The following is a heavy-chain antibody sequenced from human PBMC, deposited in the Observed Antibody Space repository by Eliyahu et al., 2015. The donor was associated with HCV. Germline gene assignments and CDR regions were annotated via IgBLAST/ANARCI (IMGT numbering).Heavy chain of an antibody. J-gene: IGHJ4*02. V-gene: IGHV4-39*01. CDR1: GGSISSSSYY. CDR2: IYYSGST. D-gene: IGHD6-6*01. Sequence: QLQLQESGPGLVKPSETLSLTCTVSGGSISSSSYYWGWIRQPPGKGLEWIGSIYYSGSTYYNPSLKSRVTISVDTSKNQFSLKLSSVTAADTAVYYCARHGRIAARFRYFDYWGQGTLVTVSS. CDR3: ARHGRIAARFRYFDY.